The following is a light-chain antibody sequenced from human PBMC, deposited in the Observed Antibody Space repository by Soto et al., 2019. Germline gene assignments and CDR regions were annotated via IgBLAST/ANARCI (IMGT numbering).Light chain of an antibody. J-gene: IGKJ4*01. V-gene: IGKV3-11*01. CDR2: DAS. CDR1: QSVSSY. CDR3: QQRSNWPPLT. Sequence: EIVLTQSPATLSLSPGERATLSCRASQSVSSYLAWYQQKPGQAPRLLIYDASNRATGIPARFSGSGSATDFTLTISSLEPEDFAVYYCQQRSNWPPLTFGGGTRWRSN.